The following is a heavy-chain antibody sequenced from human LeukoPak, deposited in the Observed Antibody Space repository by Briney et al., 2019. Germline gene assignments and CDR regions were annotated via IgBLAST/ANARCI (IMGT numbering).Heavy chain of an antibody. CDR1: GGSISSYY. CDR3: ARHVHWPREGYSYGYFDY. J-gene: IGHJ4*02. D-gene: IGHD5-18*01. Sequence: SETLSLTCTVSGGSISSYYWSWIRQPPGKGLEWIGYIYYSGSTNYNPSLKSRVTISVDTSKNQFSLKLSSVTAADTAVYYCARHVHWPREGYSYGYFDYWGQGTLVTVSS. V-gene: IGHV4-59*08. CDR2: IYYSGST.